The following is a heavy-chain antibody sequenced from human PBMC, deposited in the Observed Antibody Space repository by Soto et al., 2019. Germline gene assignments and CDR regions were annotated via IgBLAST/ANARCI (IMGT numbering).Heavy chain of an antibody. CDR1: GFTFSSYA. D-gene: IGHD5-12*01. Sequence: GGSLRLSCAASGFTFSSYAMHWVRQAPGKGLEWVAVISYDGSNKYYADSVKGRFTISRDNSKNTLCLQMNSLRAEDTAVYYCARESSGYDGYYYYGMDVWGQGTTVTSP. CDR3: ARESSGYDGYYYYGMDV. CDR2: ISYDGSNK. J-gene: IGHJ6*02. V-gene: IGHV3-30-3*01.